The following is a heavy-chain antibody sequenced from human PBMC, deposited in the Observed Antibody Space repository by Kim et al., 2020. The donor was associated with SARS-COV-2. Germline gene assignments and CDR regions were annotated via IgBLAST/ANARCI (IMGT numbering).Heavy chain of an antibody. CDR1: GGSISSYY. V-gene: IGHV4-59*13. D-gene: IGHD6-13*01. Sequence: SETLSLTCTVSGGSISSYYWSWIRQPPGKGLEWIGYIYYSGSTNYNPSLKSRVTISVDTSKNQFSLKLSSVTAADTAVYYCARESLRAAAGTSLYYYYGMDVWGQGTTVTVSS. J-gene: IGHJ6*02. CDR2: IYYSGST. CDR3: ARESLRAAAGTSLYYYYGMDV.